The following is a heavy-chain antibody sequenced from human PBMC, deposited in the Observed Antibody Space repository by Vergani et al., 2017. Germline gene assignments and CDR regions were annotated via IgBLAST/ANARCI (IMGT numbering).Heavy chain of an antibody. J-gene: IGHJ4*02. CDR1: GLTFSSYS. V-gene: IGHV3-48*01. CDR3: ARGFFGVVTLYYFDY. CDR2: ISSSSSTI. Sequence: EVQLVESGGGLVQPGGSLRLSCAASGLTFSSYSMNWFRQAPGKGLEWVSYISSSSSTIYYADSVKGRFTISRDNAKNSLYLQMNSLRAEDTAVYYCARGFFGVVTLYYFDYWGQGTLVTVSS. D-gene: IGHD3-3*01.